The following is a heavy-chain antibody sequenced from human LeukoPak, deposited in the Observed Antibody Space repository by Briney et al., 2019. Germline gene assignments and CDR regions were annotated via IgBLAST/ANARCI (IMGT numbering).Heavy chain of an antibody. CDR2: IIPIFGTA. J-gene: IGHJ4*02. D-gene: IGHD6-19*01. CDR1: GGTFSSYA. V-gene: IGHV1-69*13. Sequence: ASVKVSCKASGGTFSSYAISWVRQAPGQRLEWMGGIIPIFGTANYAQKFQGRVTNTADESTSTAYMELSSLRSEDTAVYYCASTYSSGWYVYWGQGTLVTVSS. CDR3: ASTYSSGWYVY.